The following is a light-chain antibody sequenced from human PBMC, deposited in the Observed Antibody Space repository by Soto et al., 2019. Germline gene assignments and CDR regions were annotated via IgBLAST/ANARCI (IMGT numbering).Light chain of an antibody. CDR1: QSVNSVY. CDR3: QQYGSSGT. CDR2: GAS. Sequence: EIVLTQSPGTLSLSPWERASLSCRADQSVNSVYLAWYQHKPGQAPRLLIYGASNRATGIPDRFSGSGSGTDFTLTISRLEPEDFAVYYCQQYGSSGTFGQGTKVDIK. V-gene: IGKV3-20*01. J-gene: IGKJ1*01.